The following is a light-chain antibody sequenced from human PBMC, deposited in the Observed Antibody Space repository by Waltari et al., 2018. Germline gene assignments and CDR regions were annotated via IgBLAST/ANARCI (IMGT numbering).Light chain of an antibody. CDR2: WAS. Sequence: DIVMTQSPDSLVVSLGERAPIKSHSSRNLLYSPNNNDFLAWYQQKPGQPPKLLIYWASTRESGVPDRFTGSGSGTDFSLTISSLQAEDVAVYYCQQYYDTPYTFGQGTKLEIK. CDR1: RNLLYSPNNNDF. CDR3: QQYYDTPYT. J-gene: IGKJ2*01. V-gene: IGKV4-1*01.